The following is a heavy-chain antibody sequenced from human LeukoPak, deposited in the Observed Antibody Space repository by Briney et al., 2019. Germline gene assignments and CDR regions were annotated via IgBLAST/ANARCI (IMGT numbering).Heavy chain of an antibody. CDR1: GFTFTSSA. CDR2: IVVGSGNT. V-gene: IGHV1-58*02. D-gene: IGHD6-6*01. Sequence: ASVKVSCKASGFTFTSSAMQWVRQARGQRLEWIGWIVVGSGNTNYAQKFQERVTITRDMSTSTAYMELSSLRSEDTAVYYCAASSMAARQGVTGFDYWGQGTLVTVSS. CDR3: AASSMAARQGVTGFDY. J-gene: IGHJ4*02.